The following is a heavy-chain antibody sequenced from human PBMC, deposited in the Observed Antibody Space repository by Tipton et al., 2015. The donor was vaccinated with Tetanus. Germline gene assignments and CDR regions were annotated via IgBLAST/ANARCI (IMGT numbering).Heavy chain of an antibody. D-gene: IGHD2-15*01. CDR1: GFIFSSYG. J-gene: IGHJ4*02. V-gene: IGHV3-33*01. CDR2: SWYDGTDK. CDR3: AREADCSGGSCFSGDFDN. Sequence: SLRLSCAASGFIFSSYGIHWVRQAPGKGLEWVAVSWYDGTDKYYADSVKGRFTISRDNSKNPLYLQMNSLSAEDTAVYYCAREADCSGGSCFSGDFDNWGQGTQVTVSS.